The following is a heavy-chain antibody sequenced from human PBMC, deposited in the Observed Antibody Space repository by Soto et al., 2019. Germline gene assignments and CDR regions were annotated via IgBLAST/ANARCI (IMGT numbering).Heavy chain of an antibody. V-gene: IGHV4-4*07. CDR2: IYSDGTT. CDR1: GGSISVYY. J-gene: IGHJ6*02. Sequence: SETLSLTCTVSGGSISVYYWSWVRHPAGKGLEWVGRIYSDGTTNYSPSLKSRVTMSLDTSKDQFSLHLNSVTAADTAVYYCSRVGCSNSKCYTRGMDVWGQGTTVTVSS. CDR3: SRVGCSNSKCYTRGMDV. D-gene: IGHD2-2*01.